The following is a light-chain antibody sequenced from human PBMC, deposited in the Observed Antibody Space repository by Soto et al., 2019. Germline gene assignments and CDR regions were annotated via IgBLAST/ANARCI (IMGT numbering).Light chain of an antibody. CDR3: QQYNNWPQT. J-gene: IGKJ1*01. CDR2: DAS. V-gene: IGKV1-5*01. CDR1: QSISSW. Sequence: DIQMAQSPSTLSASVGDRVPITCRASQSISSWLAWYRQKPGKAPKLLIYDASSLESGVPSRFSGSGSGTEFTLTISSLQSEDFAEYHCQQYNNWPQTFGQGTKV.